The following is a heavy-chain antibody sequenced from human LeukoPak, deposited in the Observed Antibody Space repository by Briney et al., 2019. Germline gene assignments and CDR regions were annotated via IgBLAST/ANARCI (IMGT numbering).Heavy chain of an antibody. J-gene: IGHJ4*02. D-gene: IGHD1-26*01. CDR2: FYTGGNS. Sequence: SETLSLTCTVSGGSISSYYWNWIRQPAGKGLEWIGRFYTGGNSNNNPSLKSRVTMSVDTSKNQFSLELTSVTAADTAVYYCARHLSGSYFEDYWGQGTLVTVSS. V-gene: IGHV4-4*07. CDR1: GGSISSYY. CDR3: ARHLSGSYFEDY.